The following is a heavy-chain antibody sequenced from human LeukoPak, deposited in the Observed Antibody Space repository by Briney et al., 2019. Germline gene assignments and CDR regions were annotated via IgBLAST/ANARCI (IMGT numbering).Heavy chain of an antibody. Sequence: GGSLRLSCAASGFTFSSYGMHWVRQAPGKGLEWVAVISYDGSNKYYADSVKGRFTISRDNSKNTLYLQMNSLRAEDTAVYYCAKFGDDYGGNSGTRGFDYWGQGTLVTVSS. CDR2: ISYDGSNK. J-gene: IGHJ4*02. D-gene: IGHD4-23*01. CDR1: GFTFSSYG. CDR3: AKFGDDYGGNSGTRGFDY. V-gene: IGHV3-30*18.